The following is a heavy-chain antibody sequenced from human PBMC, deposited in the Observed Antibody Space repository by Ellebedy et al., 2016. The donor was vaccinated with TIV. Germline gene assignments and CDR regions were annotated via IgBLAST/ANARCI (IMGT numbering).Heavy chain of an antibody. J-gene: IGHJ3*02. CDR2: IAIDGTT. Sequence: GESLKISCAASGLTANGNYMSWVRQAPGKGLEWVSVIAIDGTTYYADSVKGRFIISTDTSKRTLHLQMNSLSAEDTAVYYCAKETFNDVDLEVWGIFDIWGQGTMVTVSS. D-gene: IGHD1-1*01. CDR1: GLTANGNY. CDR3: AKETFNDVDLEVWGIFDI. V-gene: IGHV3-66*01.